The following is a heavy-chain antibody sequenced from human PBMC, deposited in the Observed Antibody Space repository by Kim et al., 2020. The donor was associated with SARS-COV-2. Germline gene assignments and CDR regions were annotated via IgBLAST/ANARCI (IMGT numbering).Heavy chain of an antibody. CDR3: ARARSGLGYYGSGSYYNRYFDY. Sequence: GGSLRLSCAASGFTFSSYWMSWVRQAPGKGLEWVANIKQDGSEKYYVDSVKGRFTISRDNAKNSLYLQMNSLRAEDTAVYYCARARSGLGYYGSGSYYNRYFDYWGQGTLVTVSS. J-gene: IGHJ4*02. V-gene: IGHV3-7*01. CDR2: IKQDGSEK. D-gene: IGHD3-10*01. CDR1: GFTFSSYW.